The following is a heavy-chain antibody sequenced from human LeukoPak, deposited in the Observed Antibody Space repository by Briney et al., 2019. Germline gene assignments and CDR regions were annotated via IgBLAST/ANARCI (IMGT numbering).Heavy chain of an antibody. CDR3: AREPTYYYDSSGYYYIDY. CDR2: IYHSGST. Sequence: SETLSLTCTVSGYSISSGYYWGWIRQPPGKGLEWIGSIYHSGSTYYNPSLKSRVTISVDTSKNQFSLKLSSVTAADTAVYYCAREPTYYYDSSGYYYIDYWGQGTLVTVSS. CDR1: GYSISSGYY. D-gene: IGHD3-22*01. V-gene: IGHV4-38-2*02. J-gene: IGHJ4*02.